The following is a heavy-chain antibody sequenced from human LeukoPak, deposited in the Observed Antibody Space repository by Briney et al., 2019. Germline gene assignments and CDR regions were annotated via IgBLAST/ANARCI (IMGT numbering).Heavy chain of an antibody. CDR2: ISAYNGNT. V-gene: IGHV1-18*01. Sequence: GASVKVSCKASGYTFTSYGISWVRQAPGQGLEWMGWISAYNGNTNYAQKLQGRVTMTTDTSTSTAYMELRSLRSDDTAVYYCARALDIVVVPADNWFDPWGQGTLVTVSS. D-gene: IGHD2-2*03. J-gene: IGHJ5*02. CDR1: GYTFTSYG. CDR3: ARALDIVVVPADNWFDP.